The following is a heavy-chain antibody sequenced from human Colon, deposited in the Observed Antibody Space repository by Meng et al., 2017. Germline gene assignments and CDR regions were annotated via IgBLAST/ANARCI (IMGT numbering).Heavy chain of an antibody. J-gene: IGHJ5*02. CDR3: AKSDWLDP. V-gene: IGHV3-74*01. Sequence: GESVASGGGSVQPGGYLRISCAASGFAISGYWMHWVRQAPGKGLEGVSRIKYDGSTTAYADFVKGRFTISRDIAKNTLYLQMNSLRVEDTAVYHCAKSDWLDPWGQGTLVTVSS. CDR1: GFAISGYW. CDR2: IKYDGSTT.